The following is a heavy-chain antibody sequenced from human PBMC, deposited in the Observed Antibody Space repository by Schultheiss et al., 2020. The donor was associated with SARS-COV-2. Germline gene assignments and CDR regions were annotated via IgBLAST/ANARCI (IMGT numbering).Heavy chain of an antibody. CDR2: IWYDGSNK. V-gene: IGHV3-33*08. CDR3: ARDFVLGSYYYYGMDV. D-gene: IGHD3-16*01. Sequence: GESLKISCAASGFTVSSNYMSWVRQAPGKGLEWVAVIWYDGSNKYYADSVKGRFTISRDNSKNTLYLQMNSLRAEDTAVYYCARDFVLGSYYYYGMDVWGQGTTVTVSS. CDR1: GFTVSSNY. J-gene: IGHJ6*02.